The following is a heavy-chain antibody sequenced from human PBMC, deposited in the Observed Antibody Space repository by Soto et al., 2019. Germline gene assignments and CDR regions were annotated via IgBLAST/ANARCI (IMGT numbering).Heavy chain of an antibody. J-gene: IGHJ4*02. Sequence: QMQLVESGGGVVQPGRSLRLSCAASGFTFSSYAMHWVRQAPGKGLEWVAVISYDGSNKYYADSVKGRFTISRDNSKNTLYLQMNSLRAEDTAVYYCARFSGDGYFDYWGQGTLVTVSS. CDR3: ARFSGDGYFDY. CDR2: ISYDGSNK. CDR1: GFTFSSYA. V-gene: IGHV3-30-3*01. D-gene: IGHD3-10*01.